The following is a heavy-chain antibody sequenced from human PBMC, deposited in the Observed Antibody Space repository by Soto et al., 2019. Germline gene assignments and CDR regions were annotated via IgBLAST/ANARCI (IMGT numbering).Heavy chain of an antibody. Sequence: PSETLSLTCTVSGGSISTYYWSWIRQPPGQGLDWIAYIYYSGSTNYNPSLKSRVTISLDTSKNQFSLKLSSVTAADTAVYYCARHRAGHYYDSSGYHSGFDYWGQGTLVSVSS. CDR2: IYYSGST. V-gene: IGHV4-59*08. J-gene: IGHJ4*02. CDR3: ARHRAGHYYDSSGYHSGFDY. CDR1: GGSISTYY. D-gene: IGHD3-22*01.